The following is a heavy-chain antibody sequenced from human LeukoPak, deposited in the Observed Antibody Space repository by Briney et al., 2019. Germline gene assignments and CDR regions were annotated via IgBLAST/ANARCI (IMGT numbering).Heavy chain of an antibody. V-gene: IGHV4-30-4*01. J-gene: IGHJ5*02. CDR1: GGSISIGDYY. D-gene: IGHD3/OR15-3a*01. Sequence: SETLSLTCTVSGGSISIGDYYWRWIRQPPGKGLEWLGYIYYSGSTYYNPSLKSRVTISVDTSKNQFSLKLSSVTAADTAVYYCAWRMLDWGNVFWFDPWGQGTLVTVSS. CDR3: AWRMLDWGNVFWFDP. CDR2: IYYSGST.